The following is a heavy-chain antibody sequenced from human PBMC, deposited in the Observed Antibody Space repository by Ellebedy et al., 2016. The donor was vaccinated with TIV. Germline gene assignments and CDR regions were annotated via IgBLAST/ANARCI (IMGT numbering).Heavy chain of an antibody. CDR3: ATDGSYGDFRSPAHAFEI. V-gene: IGHV3-7*01. CDR1: GFSFSSYW. J-gene: IGHJ3*02. Sequence: GESLKISCVGSGFSFSSYWMSWVRQAPGRGLEWVANINQDESQRYYVDSVKGRFTISRDNTKSSLYLQMNNLSAEDSAVYYCATDGSYGDFRSPAHAFEIWGQGTLVTVSS. D-gene: IGHD4-17*01. CDR2: INQDESQR.